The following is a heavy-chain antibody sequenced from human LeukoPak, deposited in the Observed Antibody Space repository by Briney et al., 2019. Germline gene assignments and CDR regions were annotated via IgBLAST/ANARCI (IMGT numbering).Heavy chain of an antibody. CDR1: GGSISSSNYY. J-gene: IGHJ4*02. CDR2: IYYTGTT. V-gene: IGHV4-39*01. Sequence: ASETLSLTCTVCGGSISSSNYYWGWIRQPPGERLEWIGTIYYTGTTYYNPSLQSRVIISVDTSKNQFSLNLSPVTAPDTALYYCARTVGTHRFDYWGQGILVTVSS. D-gene: IGHD4-23*01. CDR3: ARTVGTHRFDY.